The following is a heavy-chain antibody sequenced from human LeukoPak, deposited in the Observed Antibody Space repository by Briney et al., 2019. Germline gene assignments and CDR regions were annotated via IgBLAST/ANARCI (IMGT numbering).Heavy chain of an antibody. D-gene: IGHD6-19*01. CDR1: GDSVSSNSAA. J-gene: IGHJ4*02. CDR2: TYYRSKWYN. V-gene: IGHV6-1*01. CDR3: ARGGYSSGWRLDY. Sequence: SQTLSLTCAISGDSVSSNSAAWNWIRQSPSRCLEWLGRTYYRSKWYNDYSVFVKSRITINPDTSKNQFSLQLNSVTPEDTAVYYCARGGYSSGWRLDYWGQGTLVTVSS.